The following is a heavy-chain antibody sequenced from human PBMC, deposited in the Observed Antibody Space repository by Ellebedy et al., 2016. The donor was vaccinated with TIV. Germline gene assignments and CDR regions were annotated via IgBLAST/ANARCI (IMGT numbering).Heavy chain of an antibody. CDR2: IYTDGGT. V-gene: IGHV3-66*01. D-gene: IGHD4-17*01. CDR3: ARDPRGGGDYGDNWFDP. J-gene: IGHJ5*02. Sequence: GGSLRLSCAASGFTVSSSFMSWVRQAPGKGLEWVSVIYTDGGTNYTDSVLGRFDISRDSSKNTLYLQMNGLRADDTAVYYCARDPRGGGDYGDNWFDPWGQGTLVTVSS. CDR1: GFTVSSSF.